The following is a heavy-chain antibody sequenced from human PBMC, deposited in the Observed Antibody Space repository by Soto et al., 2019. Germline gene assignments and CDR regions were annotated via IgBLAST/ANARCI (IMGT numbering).Heavy chain of an antibody. V-gene: IGHV1-2*02. CDR1: RYTFTAYF. CDR3: PRGVGYRWSEP. J-gene: IGHJ5*02. CDR2: INPGSGGT. D-gene: IGHD4-4*01. Sequence: ASVKVSFKGCRYTFTAYFMHGLRQSPGQGLEWMGWINPGSGGTTYAKKFQGRVTMTRDTSISTAYMELSSLTSEDTAVYYCPRGVGYRWSEPWGKGTMVPVSS.